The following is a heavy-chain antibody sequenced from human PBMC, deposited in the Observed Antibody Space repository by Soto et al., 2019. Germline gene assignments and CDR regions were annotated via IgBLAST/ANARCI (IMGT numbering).Heavy chain of an antibody. J-gene: IGHJ6*02. CDR2: INAYNGNT. D-gene: IGHD2-8*01. CDR1: GYSFTRYG. Sequence: QVQLVQSGAEVKNPGASVKVSCKASGYSFTRYGIGWARQAPGQGLEWMGWINAYNGNTNYAQNLQGRLTLTTDTSTTTADMESRSLRSNDTAIYSCAMVDVYFTPSPQDVWGQGTTVTVSS. CDR3: AMVDVYFTPSPQDV. V-gene: IGHV1-18*01.